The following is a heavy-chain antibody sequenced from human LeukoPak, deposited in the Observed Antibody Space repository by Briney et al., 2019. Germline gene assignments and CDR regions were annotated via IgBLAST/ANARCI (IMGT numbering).Heavy chain of an antibody. D-gene: IGHD3-10*01. CDR3: AKGLSAVMVRGVIVPLDY. CDR2: ISYDGSNK. CDR1: GFTFSSYG. Sequence: PGGSLRLSCAASGFTFSSYGMHWVHQAPGKGLEWVAVISYDGSNKYYADSVKGRFTISRDNSKNTLYLQMNSLRAEDTAVYYCAKGLSAVMVRGVIVPLDYWGQGTLVTVSS. V-gene: IGHV3-30*18. J-gene: IGHJ4*02.